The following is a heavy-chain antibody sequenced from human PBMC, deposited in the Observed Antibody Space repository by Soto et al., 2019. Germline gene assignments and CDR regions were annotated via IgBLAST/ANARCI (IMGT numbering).Heavy chain of an antibody. V-gene: IGHV1-18*01. CDR3: ARDPPETPSDY. Sequence: ASVKVSCKASGYTFTNYGISWVRQAPGQGLEWMGWISAKNGDTNFAQKFRGRVTMTTDTSTSTVYMELRSLKPDDTAVCFCARDPPETPSDYWGQGTLVTVSS. CDR2: ISAKNGDT. CDR1: GYTFTNYG. J-gene: IGHJ4*02.